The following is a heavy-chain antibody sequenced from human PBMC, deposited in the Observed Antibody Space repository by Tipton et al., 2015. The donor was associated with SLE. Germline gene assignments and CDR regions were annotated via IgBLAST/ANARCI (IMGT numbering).Heavy chain of an antibody. D-gene: IGHD4-17*01. CDR2: IYYSGST. V-gene: IGHV4-59*08. Sequence: QLVQSGGGLVKSGGSLRLSCAASGFTFSSYAMNWVRQAPGKGLEWIGSIYYSGSTYYNPSLKSRVTISVDTSKNQFSLKLSSVTAADTAVYYCARAPHDYGDNEAFDIWGQGTMVTVSS. CDR1: GFTFSSYA. CDR3: ARAPHDYGDNEAFDI. J-gene: IGHJ3*02.